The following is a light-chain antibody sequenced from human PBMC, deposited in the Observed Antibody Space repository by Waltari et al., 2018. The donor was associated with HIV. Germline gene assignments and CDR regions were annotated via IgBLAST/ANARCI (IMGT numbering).Light chain of an antibody. CDR1: HSLLYRSNNKKY. CDR3: QQYYSTPRT. CDR2: LAS. J-gene: IGKJ2*01. Sequence: DIVMTQSPDSLTVSLGARATINCRSSHSLLYRSNNKKYLAWYQQKPGQPPKLLFYLASTRESGVSNRFSGSESGTNFTLTISDLQADDVALYYCQQYYSTPRTFGQGTRLEI. V-gene: IGKV4-1*01.